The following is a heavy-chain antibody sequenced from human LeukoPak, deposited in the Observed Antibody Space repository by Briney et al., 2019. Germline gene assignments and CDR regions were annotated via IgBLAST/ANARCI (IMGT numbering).Heavy chain of an antibody. CDR1: GYTFTSYD. CDR3: AREADGGIAAAGIDY. V-gene: IGHV1-8*03. Sequence: ASVKVSCKASGYTFTSYDINWVRQATGQGLEWMGWMNPNSGNTGYAQKFQGRVTITRNTSISTAYMELSSLRSEDTAVYYCAREADGGIAAAGIDYWAREPWSPSPQ. CDR2: MNPNSGNT. J-gene: IGHJ4*02. D-gene: IGHD6-13*01.